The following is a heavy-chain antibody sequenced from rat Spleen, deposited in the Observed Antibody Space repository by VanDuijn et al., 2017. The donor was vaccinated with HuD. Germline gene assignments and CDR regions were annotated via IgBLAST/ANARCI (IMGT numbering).Heavy chain of an antibody. CDR1: GFSLTSYS. CDR2: MWYDGDT. J-gene: IGHJ2*01. V-gene: IGHV2-32*01. Sequence: QVQLKESGPGLVQPSQTLSLTCTVSGFSLTSYSVSWVRQPSGKGPEWMGRMWYDGDTAYNSALKSRLSISRDISKSQVLLKMNSLQTEDTATYYWARGRTRYYGYTYWGQGVMVTVSS. CDR3: ARGRTRYYGYTY. D-gene: IGHD1-9*01.